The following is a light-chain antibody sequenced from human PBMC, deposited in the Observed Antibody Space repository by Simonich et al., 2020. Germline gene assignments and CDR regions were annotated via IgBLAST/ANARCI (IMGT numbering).Light chain of an antibody. J-gene: IGKJ2*01. CDR1: QCVLYSSNNKKY. CDR2: WAS. Sequence: DIVMTQSPDSLAVSLGERATINCKSSQCVLYSSNNKKYLTWYPQKPGQPPKLPIYWASTRESGVPDRLSGSGSGTDFTLTISSLQAEDVAVYYCQQYYSTPYTFGQGTKLEIK. V-gene: IGKV4-1*01. CDR3: QQYYSTPYT.